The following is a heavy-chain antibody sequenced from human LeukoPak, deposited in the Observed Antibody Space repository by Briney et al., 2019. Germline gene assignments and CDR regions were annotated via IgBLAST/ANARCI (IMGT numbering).Heavy chain of an antibody. Sequence: GGSLRLSCEASGYTFKGYGLTWVRQAPGKGLEWVSGINWNGGSTGYADSVKGRFTISRDNAKNSLYLQMNSLRAEDTAIYYCATYRQVLLPFESWGQGTLVTVSS. CDR3: ATYRQVLLPFES. J-gene: IGHJ4*02. CDR2: INWNGGST. CDR1: GYTFKGYG. V-gene: IGHV3-20*04. D-gene: IGHD2-8*02.